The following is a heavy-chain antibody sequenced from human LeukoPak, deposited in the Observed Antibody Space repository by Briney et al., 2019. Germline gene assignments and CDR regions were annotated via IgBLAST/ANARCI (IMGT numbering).Heavy chain of an antibody. Sequence: GASVKVSCKASGYTFTSYAMNWVRQAPGQGLEWMGWINTNTGNPTYAQGFTGRFVFSLDTSVSTAYLQISSLKAEDTAVYYCASASLGAAESYYYYYYMDVWGKGTTVTVSS. CDR3: ASASLGAAESYYYYYYMDV. CDR1: GYTFTSYA. J-gene: IGHJ6*03. D-gene: IGHD2-15*01. V-gene: IGHV7-4-1*02. CDR2: INTNTGNP.